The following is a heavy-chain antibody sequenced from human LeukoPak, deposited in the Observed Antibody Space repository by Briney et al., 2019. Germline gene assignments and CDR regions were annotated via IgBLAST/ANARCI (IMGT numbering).Heavy chain of an antibody. J-gene: IGHJ4*02. V-gene: IGHV1-18*01. D-gene: IGHD3-22*01. CDR3: ARDRGDYYDSSGYYTPSVY. CDR2: ISAYNGNT. Sequence: ASVKVSCKASGYTFTSYGISWVRQAPGQGLEWMGWISAYNGNTNYAQKLQGRVTMTTDTSTSTAYMELRSLRSDDTAVYYCARDRGDYYDSSGYYTPSVYWGRGTLVTVSS. CDR1: GYTFTSYG.